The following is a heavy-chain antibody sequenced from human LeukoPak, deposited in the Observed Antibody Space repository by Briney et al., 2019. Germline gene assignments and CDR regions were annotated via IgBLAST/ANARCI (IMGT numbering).Heavy chain of an antibody. CDR1: GYTFTSYA. CDR3: ARSGYIAAAGWELFDY. CDR2: INAGNGNT. V-gene: IGHV1-3*01. J-gene: IGHJ4*02. D-gene: IGHD6-13*01. Sequence: GASVKVSCKASGYTFTSYAMHWVRQAPGQRLEWMGWINAGNGNTKYSQKFQGRVTITRDTSASTAYMELSSLRSEDTAVYYCARSGYIAAAGWELFDYWGQGTLVTVSS.